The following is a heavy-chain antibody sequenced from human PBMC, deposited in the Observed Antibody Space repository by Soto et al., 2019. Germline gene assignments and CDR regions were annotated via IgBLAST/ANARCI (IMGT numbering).Heavy chain of an antibody. CDR3: ARADDFSDRFDC. J-gene: IGHJ4*02. Sequence: SETLSLTCTVSGGSISSGDFYWSWIRQPPGKGLELIGSIYYSGSTYYNPSLRSRAIMSVDTSQNQFSLKLSSLTAADTAVYFRARADDFSDRFDCWGQGALVTVSS. CDR1: GGSISSGDFY. D-gene: IGHD4-17*01. V-gene: IGHV4-30-4*01. CDR2: IYYSGST.